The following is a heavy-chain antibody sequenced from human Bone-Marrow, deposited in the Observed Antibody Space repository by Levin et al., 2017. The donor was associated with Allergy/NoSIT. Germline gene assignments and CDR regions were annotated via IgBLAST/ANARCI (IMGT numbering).Heavy chain of an antibody. CDR2: IHTKRGNP. Sequence: ASVKVSCKASGYTFTDYAINWVRQAPGQGLEWMGWIHTKRGNPTYAQNFTGHFVFSLDTSVSTAYLQINNLAAGDTAIYYCATDTILIRGGVWGQGTAVTVSS. CDR3: ATDTILIRGGV. D-gene: IGHD3-10*01. CDR1: GYTFTDYA. J-gene: IGHJ6*02. V-gene: IGHV7-4-1*02.